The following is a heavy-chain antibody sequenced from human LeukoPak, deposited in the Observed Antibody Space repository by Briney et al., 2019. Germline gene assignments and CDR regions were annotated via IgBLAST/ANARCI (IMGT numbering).Heavy chain of an antibody. CDR3: AKDHAVGSYYDSSGYFLGGY. CDR2: ISGSGRST. D-gene: IGHD3-22*01. V-gene: IGHV3-23*01. Sequence: PGGTLRLSCAASGFTFSSYGMSWVRQAPGKGLEWVSAISGSGRSTYYADSVKGRFTISRDNSKNTLYLQMNSLRAEDTAVYYCAKDHAVGSYYDSSGYFLGGYWGQGTLVTVSS. J-gene: IGHJ4*02. CDR1: GFTFSSYG.